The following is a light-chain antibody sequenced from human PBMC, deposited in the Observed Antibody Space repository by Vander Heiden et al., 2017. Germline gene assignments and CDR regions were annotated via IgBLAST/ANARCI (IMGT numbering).Light chain of an antibody. V-gene: IGKV3-15*01. Sequence: PASLSASTGERATISCRASQSVSSNLAWYQQKPGQAPRLLIYGASTRASGIPARFSGSGSGTEFTLTISSLQSEDFAVYYCQQDYDCPFTFGHGTKVDIK. J-gene: IGKJ3*01. CDR2: GAS. CDR1: QSVSSN. CDR3: QQDYDCPFT.